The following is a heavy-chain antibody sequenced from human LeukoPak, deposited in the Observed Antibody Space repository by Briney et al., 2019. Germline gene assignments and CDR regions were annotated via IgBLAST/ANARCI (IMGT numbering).Heavy chain of an antibody. V-gene: IGHV3-23*01. CDR1: GFTFSSSA. D-gene: IGHD3-3*01. J-gene: IGHJ4*02. CDR2: ISARGIST. Sequence: GGSLRLSCAASGFTFSSSAMSWVRQAPGKGLEWVSSISARGISTYYADSVKGRFTISRDNSKNTLYLQMNSLRGDDIGVYYCAKSFDFSNGHSPILTPFDSWGQGTLLSVS. CDR3: AKSFDFSNGHSPILTPFDS.